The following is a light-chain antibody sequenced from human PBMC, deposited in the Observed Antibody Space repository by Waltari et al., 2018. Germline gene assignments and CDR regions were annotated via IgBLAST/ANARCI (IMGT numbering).Light chain of an antibody. CDR3: AAWDASLNGWV. CDR1: SYNIGSTT. J-gene: IGLJ3*02. Sequence: QSVLTQSPSASGTPGQRVTIPCSGSSYNIGSTTVTWYQQLPGTAPNLRIYNDNQRPSGVPERFSGSKSGTSASLAISGLQSEDEADYYCAAWDASLNGWVFGGGTTLTVL. CDR2: NDN. V-gene: IGLV1-44*01.